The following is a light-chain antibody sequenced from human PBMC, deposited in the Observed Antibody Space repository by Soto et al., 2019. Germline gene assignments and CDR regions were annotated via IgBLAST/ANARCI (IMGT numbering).Light chain of an antibody. CDR2: EIN. CDR3: SSFAGSNNFPYV. V-gene: IGLV2-8*01. Sequence: QPVLTQPPSASGSPGQSVTISCTGTSSDVGACDYVSWYQQHPGKAPKLMIYEINKRPSGVPDRFSGSKSGNTASLTVSGLQAEDEADYYCSSFAGSNNFPYVFGTGTKLTVL. J-gene: IGLJ1*01. CDR1: SSDVGACDY.